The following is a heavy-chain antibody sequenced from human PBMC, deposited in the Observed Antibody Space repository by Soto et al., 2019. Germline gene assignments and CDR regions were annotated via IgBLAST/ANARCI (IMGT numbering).Heavy chain of an antibody. J-gene: IGHJ5*02. D-gene: IGHD4-17*01. CDR2: IIPILGIA. CDR1: GGTFSSYT. V-gene: IGHV1-69*08. Sequence: QVQLVQSGAEVKKPGSSVKVSCKASGGTFSSYTISWVRQAPGQGLEWMGRIIPILGIANYAEKFQGRVTIAADKSTSTAYMELSSLRSEDTAVYYCARDSTLNAYRDHNNWFDPWGQGTLVTVSS. CDR3: ARDSTLNAYRDHNNWFDP.